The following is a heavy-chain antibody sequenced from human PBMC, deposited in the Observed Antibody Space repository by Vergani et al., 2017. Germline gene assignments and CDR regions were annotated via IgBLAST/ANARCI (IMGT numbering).Heavy chain of an antibody. J-gene: IGHJ5*02. D-gene: IGHD6-13*01. CDR1: GYSFTSYW. CDR3: ARLFRDSSSWYLGWFDP. CDR2: IDPSDSYT. V-gene: IGHV5-10-1*03. Sequence: EVQLVQSGAEVKKPGESLRISCKGSGYSFTSYWISWVRQMPGKGLEWMGRIDPSDSYTNYSPSFQGHVTISADKSISTAYLQWSSLKASDTAMYYCARLFRDSSSWYLGWFDPWGQGTLVTVSS.